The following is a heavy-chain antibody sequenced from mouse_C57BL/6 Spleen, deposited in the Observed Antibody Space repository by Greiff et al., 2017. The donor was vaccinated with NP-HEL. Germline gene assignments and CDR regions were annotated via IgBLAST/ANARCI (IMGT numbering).Heavy chain of an antibody. D-gene: IGHD1-1*01. Sequence: VQLQQSGAELVRPGASVTLSCKASGYTFTDYEMHWVKQTPVHGLEWIGAIDPETGGTAYNQKFKGKAILTADKSSSTAYMELRSLTSEDSAVYCCTRGVTTVVADWYFDVWGTGTTVTGSS. CDR1: GYTFTDYE. J-gene: IGHJ1*03. CDR2: IDPETGGT. CDR3: TRGVTTVVADWYFDV. V-gene: IGHV1-15*01.